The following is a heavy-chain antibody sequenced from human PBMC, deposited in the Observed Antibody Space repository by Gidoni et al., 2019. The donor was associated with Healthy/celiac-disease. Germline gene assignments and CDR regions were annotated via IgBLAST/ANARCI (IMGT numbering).Heavy chain of an antibody. CDR2: IIPILGIA. D-gene: IGHD3-22*01. Sequence: VQLVQSGAEVKTPGSSVKVSCQAAGGTCSSYAISWVRQAPGHGLEWMGRIIPILGIANYAQKFQGRVTITADKSTSTAYMELSSLRSEDTAVYYCARDQVDSSGYYSDYWGQGTLVTVSS. CDR3: ARDQVDSSGYYSDY. CDR1: GGTCSSYA. J-gene: IGHJ4*02. V-gene: IGHV1-69*09.